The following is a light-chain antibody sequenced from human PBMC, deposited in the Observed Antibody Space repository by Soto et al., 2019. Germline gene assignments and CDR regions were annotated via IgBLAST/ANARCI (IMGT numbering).Light chain of an antibody. CDR1: SSDVGSYNL. CDR3: CSYAGSRTHVL. J-gene: IGLJ2*01. Sequence: QSALTQPASVSGSPGQSITISCIGTSSDVGSYNLVSWYQQHPGKAPKGLIYEVSERPLGGSNRFSGSKSGNTASLTISGLQAEDEAEYYCCSYAGSRTHVLFGGGTKLTVL. V-gene: IGLV2-23*02. CDR2: EVS.